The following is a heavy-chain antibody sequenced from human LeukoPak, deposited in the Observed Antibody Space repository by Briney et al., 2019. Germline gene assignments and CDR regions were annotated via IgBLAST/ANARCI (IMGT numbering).Heavy chain of an antibody. D-gene: IGHD2-2*01. V-gene: IGHV3-30*02. J-gene: IGHJ6*03. Sequence: GGSLRLSCAASGFTFSSYGMHWVRQAPGKGLEWVAFIRYDGSNKYYADSVKGRFTISRGNSKNTLYLQMNSLRAEDTAVYYCAKAARYCSSTSCYYYYYMDVWGKGTTVTVSS. CDR2: IRYDGSNK. CDR1: GFTFSSYG. CDR3: AKAARYCSSTSCYYYYYMDV.